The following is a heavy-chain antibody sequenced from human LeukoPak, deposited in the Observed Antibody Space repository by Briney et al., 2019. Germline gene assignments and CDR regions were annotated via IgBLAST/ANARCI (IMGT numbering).Heavy chain of an antibody. CDR1: GYTFTGYY. Sequence: ASVNVTCKASGYTFTGYYMHWVRQAPAQGLEWMGWINPNSGGTKYAQKFQGRVTMTRDTSISTAYMELSRLRSDDTAVYYCARVEVGDYVWGSYRLWGQGTLVTVSS. CDR2: INPNSGGT. D-gene: IGHD3-16*02. CDR3: ARVEVGDYVWGSYRL. J-gene: IGHJ4*02. V-gene: IGHV1-2*02.